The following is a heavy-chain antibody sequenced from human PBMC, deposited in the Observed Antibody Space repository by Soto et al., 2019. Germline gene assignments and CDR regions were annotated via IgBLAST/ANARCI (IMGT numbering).Heavy chain of an antibody. CDR2: IKQDGSEK. D-gene: IGHD1-26*01. CDR1: GFTFSNFW. J-gene: IGHJ4*02. Sequence: GGSLRLSCAASGFTFSNFWMSWVRQAPGKGLEWVANIKQDGSEKYYVDSLKGRFTISRDNAKNSLYLQMDSLRAEDTAVYYCARKNSGSYFDRDYWGQGTLVTVSS. CDR3: ARKNSGSYFDRDY. V-gene: IGHV3-7*01.